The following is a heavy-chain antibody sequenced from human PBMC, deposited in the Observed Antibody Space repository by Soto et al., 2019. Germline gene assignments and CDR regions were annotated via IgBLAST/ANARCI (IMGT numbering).Heavy chain of an antibody. CDR3: ARGYRVVVVTAPFDY. CDR2: ISYDGSNK. J-gene: IGHJ4*02. D-gene: IGHD2-21*02. V-gene: IGHV3-30-3*01. Sequence: GSLRLSCAASGFTFSSYAMHWVRQAPGKGLERVAVISYDGSNKYYADSVKGRFTISRDNSKNTLYLQMNSLRAEDTAVYYCARGYRVVVVTAPFDYWGQGTLVTVSS. CDR1: GFTFSSYA.